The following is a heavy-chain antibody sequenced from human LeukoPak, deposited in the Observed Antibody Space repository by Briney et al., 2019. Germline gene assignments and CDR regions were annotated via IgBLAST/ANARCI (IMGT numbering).Heavy chain of an antibody. J-gene: IGHJ4*02. D-gene: IGHD3-9*01. V-gene: IGHV3-30*04. CDR2: ISYDGSNK. Sequence: GGSLRLSCAASGFTFSSYAMHWVRQAPGKGLEWVAVISYDGSNKYYADSVKGRFTISRDNSKNTPYLQMNSLRAEDTAVYYCARDQGVGYFDWLLNPIDYWGQGTLVTVSS. CDR3: ARDQGVGYFDWLLNPIDY. CDR1: GFTFSSYA.